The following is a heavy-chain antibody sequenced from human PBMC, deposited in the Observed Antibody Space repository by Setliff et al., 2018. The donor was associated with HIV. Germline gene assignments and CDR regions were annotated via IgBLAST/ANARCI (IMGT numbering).Heavy chain of an antibody. CDR2: ISSSGSTI. CDR3: ARPLTGYSITHYYYMDV. CDR1: GFPFSDYY. J-gene: IGHJ6*03. Sequence: GGSLRLSCAASGFPFSDYYMSWIRQAPGKGLEWVSYISSSGSTIYYADSVKGRFTISRDNAKNSLYLQMNSLRAEDTAVYYCARPLTGYSITHYYYMDVWGKGTTVTVSS. D-gene: IGHD3-9*01. V-gene: IGHV3-11*04.